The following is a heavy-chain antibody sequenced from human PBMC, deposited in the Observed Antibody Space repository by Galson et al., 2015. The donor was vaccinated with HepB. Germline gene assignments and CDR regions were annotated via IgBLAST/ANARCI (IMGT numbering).Heavy chain of an antibody. CDR1: GFTFSDYY. CDR2: ISSSGSTI. D-gene: IGHD2-2*01. Sequence: SLRLSCAASGFTFSDYYMSWIRQAPGKGLEWVSYISSSGSTIYYADSVKGRFTISRDNAKNSLYLQMNSLRAEDTAVYYCAREFASSYYGMDVWGQGTTVTVSS. J-gene: IGHJ6*02. CDR3: AREFASSYYGMDV. V-gene: IGHV3-11*01.